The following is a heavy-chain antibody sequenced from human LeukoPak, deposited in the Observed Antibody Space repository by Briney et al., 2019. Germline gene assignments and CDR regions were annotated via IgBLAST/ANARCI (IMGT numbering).Heavy chain of an antibody. CDR2: IFPGGST. CDR1: GASISSGSYY. J-gene: IGHJ4*02. CDR3: ARRAGRTLPLFDY. V-gene: IGHV4-61*02. Sequence: SETLSLTCTVSGASISSGSYYWSWIRQPAGKGLEWIGRIFPGGSTNYNPSLTSRVTISVDTSKNQFSLKLSSVTAADTAVYYCARRAGRTLPLFDYWGQGTLVTVSS.